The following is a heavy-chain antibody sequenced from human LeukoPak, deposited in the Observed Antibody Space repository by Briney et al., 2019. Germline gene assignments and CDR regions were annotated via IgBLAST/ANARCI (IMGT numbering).Heavy chain of an antibody. CDR3: ARANSFDSSGYYFDY. D-gene: IGHD3-22*01. Sequence: QSGGSRRLSWTASGFTFGNYARSWFRQAPGKGLEWVAFIRSKTYRGTTEYAASVKGRFTISRDDSKSIAYLQMNSLKTEDTAVYYCARANSFDSSGYYFDYWGQGTLATVSS. CDR1: GFTFGNYA. V-gene: IGHV3-49*03. CDR2: IRSKTYRGTT. J-gene: IGHJ4*02.